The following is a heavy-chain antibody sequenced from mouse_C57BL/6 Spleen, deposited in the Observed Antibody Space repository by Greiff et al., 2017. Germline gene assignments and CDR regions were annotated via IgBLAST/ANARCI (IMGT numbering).Heavy chain of an antibody. Sequence: QVQLKQPGAELVRPGTSVKLSCKASGYTFPSYWMHWVKQRPGQGLEWIGVIDPSDSYTNYNQKFKGKATLTVDTSSSTAYMQLSSLTSEDSAVYYCARLVTRRFAYWGQGTLVTVSA. CDR3: ARLVTRRFAY. J-gene: IGHJ3*01. CDR1: GYTFPSYW. CDR2: IDPSDSYT. V-gene: IGHV1-59*01. D-gene: IGHD2-2*01.